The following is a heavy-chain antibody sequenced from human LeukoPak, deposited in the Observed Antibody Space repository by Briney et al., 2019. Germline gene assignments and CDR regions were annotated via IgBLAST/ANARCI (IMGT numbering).Heavy chain of an antibody. Sequence: PGGSLRLSCVGSGFTFSSYEMYWVRQAPGKGLDWVSYISGSSGLIYYADSVKGRFTISRDNAKNSLFLQMNSLRAEDTAVYYCAKDRSSRYCGGDCYSAYFDYWGQGTLVTVSS. V-gene: IGHV3-48*03. CDR1: GFTFSSYE. CDR2: ISGSSGLI. J-gene: IGHJ4*02. CDR3: AKDRSSRYCGGDCYSAYFDY. D-gene: IGHD2-21*02.